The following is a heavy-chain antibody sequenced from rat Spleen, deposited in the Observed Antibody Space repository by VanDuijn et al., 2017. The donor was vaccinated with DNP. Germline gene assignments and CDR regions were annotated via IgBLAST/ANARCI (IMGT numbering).Heavy chain of an antibody. CDR2: INSAGTT. CDR3: ARWPGYNPPYAMDA. CDR1: GYSITSSYR. Sequence: EVQLQESGPGLVKPSQSLSLICSVTGYSITSSYRWSWIRKFPGNKLEWMGSINSAGTTKYNPSLKSRISITRDQSKKQLFLQGNSVTTEDTAPYHCARWPGYNPPYAMDAWGQGASVTVSS. V-gene: IGHV3-3*01. J-gene: IGHJ4*01. D-gene: IGHD1-4*01.